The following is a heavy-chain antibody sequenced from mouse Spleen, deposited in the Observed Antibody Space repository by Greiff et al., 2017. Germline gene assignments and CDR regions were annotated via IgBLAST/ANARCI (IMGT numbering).Heavy chain of an antibody. D-gene: IGHD2-13*01. CDR2: IDPSDSET. V-gene: IGHV1-52*01. J-gene: IGHJ1*01. CDR1: GYTFTSYW. CDR3: ARIYGDYDWYFDV. Sequence: VQLQQPGAELVRPGSSVKLSCKASGYTFTSYWMHWVKQRPIQGLEWIGNIDPSDSETHYNQKFKDKATLTVDKSSSTAYMQLSSLTSEDSAVYYCARIYGDYDWYFDVWGAGTTVTVSS.